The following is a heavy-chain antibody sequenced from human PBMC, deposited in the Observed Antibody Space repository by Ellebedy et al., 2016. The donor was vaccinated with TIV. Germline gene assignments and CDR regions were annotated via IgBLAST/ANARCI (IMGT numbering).Heavy chain of an antibody. CDR3: ARDQGWAVPGTTRFDC. CDR1: GFSFSSYW. J-gene: IGHJ4*02. V-gene: IGHV3-7*01. D-gene: IGHD6-19*01. Sequence: GESLKISCAASGFSFSSYWMSWVRQAPGKGLEWVASIKQDGSETSYVDSVEGRFTISRDNAKNSLYLQMSSLSAEDTAVYYCARDQGWAVPGTTRFDCWGRGTLVTVSS. CDR2: IKQDGSET.